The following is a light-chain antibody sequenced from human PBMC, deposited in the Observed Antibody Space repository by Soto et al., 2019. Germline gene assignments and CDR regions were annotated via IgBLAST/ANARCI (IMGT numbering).Light chain of an antibody. CDR2: GAS. Sequence: EIVMTQSPATLSVSPGERATLSCRASQSVSSNLAWYQQKPGQAPRLLIYGASTRATGIPARFSGSGSGTEFTLTISSLQSEDFEVYYCQQYNNWPLTLGGGKKVEIK. CDR3: QQYNNWPLT. CDR1: QSVSSN. V-gene: IGKV3-15*01. J-gene: IGKJ4*01.